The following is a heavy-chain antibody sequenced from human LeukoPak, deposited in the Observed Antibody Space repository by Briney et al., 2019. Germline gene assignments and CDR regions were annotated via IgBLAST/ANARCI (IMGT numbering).Heavy chain of an antibody. Sequence: SETLSLTCTVSGGSISSSSYYWGWIRQPPGKGLEWIGSIYYSGSTYYNPSLKSRVTISVDTSKNQFSLRLSSVTAADTAVYYCARTYYYDSSGYYYQGWFDPWGQGTLVTVSS. CDR1: GGSISSSSYY. V-gene: IGHV4-39*07. CDR2: IYYSGST. J-gene: IGHJ5*02. D-gene: IGHD3-22*01. CDR3: ARTYYYDSSGYYYQGWFDP.